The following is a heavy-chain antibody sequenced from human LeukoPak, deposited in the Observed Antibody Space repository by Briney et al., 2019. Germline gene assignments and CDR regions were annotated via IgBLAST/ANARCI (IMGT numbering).Heavy chain of an antibody. J-gene: IGHJ4*02. D-gene: IGHD6-13*01. CDR2: INHSGST. Sequence: SETLSLTCAVYGGSFSGYYWSWIRQPPGKGLEWIGEINHSGSTNYNPSLKSRVTISVDTSKNQFSLKLSSVTAADTAVYYCARNLIPEQLVLNFWGQGTLVTVSS. CDR3: ARNLIPEQLVLNF. V-gene: IGHV4-34*01. CDR1: GGSFSGYY.